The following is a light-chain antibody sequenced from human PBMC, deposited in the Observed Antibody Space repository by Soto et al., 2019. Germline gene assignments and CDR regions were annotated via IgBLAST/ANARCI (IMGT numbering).Light chain of an antibody. CDR3: QQSSNWPRT. CDR2: TAS. CDR1: QGISSY. V-gene: IGKV1-9*01. Sequence: DIQLTQSPSFLSASVGDRVTITSRASQGISSYLAWYQQKPGKAPKLLISTASTLQSGVPSRFSGSGSGTEFTLTISSLQPEDFAVYYCQQSSNWPRTFGQGTKVDIK. J-gene: IGKJ1*01.